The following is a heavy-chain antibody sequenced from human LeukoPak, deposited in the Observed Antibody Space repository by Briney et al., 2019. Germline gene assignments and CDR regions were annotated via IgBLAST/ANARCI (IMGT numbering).Heavy chain of an antibody. V-gene: IGHV3-30*02. CDR1: GFTFSIFG. J-gene: IGHJ4*02. D-gene: IGHD3-22*01. CDR2: MRYDGTNK. Sequence: PGGSLRLSCTASGFTFSIFGMHWVRQAPGKGLEWVAFMRYDGTNKYYADSVKGRFTISRDNSKNTLYLQMNSLRAEDTAVYYCAKEKKYYYDGSGYPGYDYWGQGTLVTVSS. CDR3: AKEKKYYYDGSGYPGYDY.